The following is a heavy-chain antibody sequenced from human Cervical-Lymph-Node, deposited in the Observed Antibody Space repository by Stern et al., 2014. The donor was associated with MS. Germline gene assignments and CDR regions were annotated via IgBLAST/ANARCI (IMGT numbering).Heavy chain of an antibody. V-gene: IGHV3-66*02. CDR2: IYSGGST. J-gene: IGHJ3*02. CDR3: ARLYYYDSSGYGPHAFDI. D-gene: IGHD3-22*01. CDR1: GFTVSSNY. Sequence: EVQLEESGGGLVQPGGSLRLSCAASGFTVSSNYMSWVRQAPGKGLEWVSVIYSGGSTYYADSVKGRFTISRDNSKNTLYLQMNSLRAEDTAVYYCARLYYYDSSGYGPHAFDIWGQGTMVTVSS.